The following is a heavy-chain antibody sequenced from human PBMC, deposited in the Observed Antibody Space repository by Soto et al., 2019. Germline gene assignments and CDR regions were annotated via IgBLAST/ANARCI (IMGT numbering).Heavy chain of an antibody. CDR1: GFTFSSYA. CDR3: ARDLRGIQLWTHYYYYGMDV. J-gene: IGHJ6*02. Sequence: QVQLVESGGGVVQPGRSLRLSCAASGFTFSSYAMHWVRQAPGKGLVWVAVISYDGSKKYYADSVKGRFTISRDNSKNTLYLQMNSLRAEDTAVYYCARDLRGIQLWTHYYYYGMDVWGQGTTVTVSS. V-gene: IGHV3-30-3*01. D-gene: IGHD5-18*01. CDR2: ISYDGSKK.